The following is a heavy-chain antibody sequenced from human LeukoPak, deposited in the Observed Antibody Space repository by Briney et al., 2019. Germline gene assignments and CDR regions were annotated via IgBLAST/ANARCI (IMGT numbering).Heavy chain of an antibody. J-gene: IGHJ4*02. Sequence: GGSLRLSCAASGFTFDDYAMHWVRQAPGKGLEWGSGISWNSGSIGYADSVKGRFTISRDNAKNSLYLQMNSLRAEDTALYYCAKAYDSSGYYAYFDYWGQGTLVTVSS. CDR2: ISWNSGSI. V-gene: IGHV3-9*01. D-gene: IGHD3-22*01. CDR3: AKAYDSSGYYAYFDY. CDR1: GFTFDDYA.